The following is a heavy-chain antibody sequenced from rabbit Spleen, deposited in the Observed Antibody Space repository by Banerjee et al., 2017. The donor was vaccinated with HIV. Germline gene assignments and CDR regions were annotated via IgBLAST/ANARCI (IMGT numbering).Heavy chain of an antibody. J-gene: IGHJ6*01. D-gene: IGHD8-1*01. V-gene: IGHV1S45*01. Sequence: QEQLVESGGGLVQPEGSLTLTCKASGFSFGDRDVMCWVRQAPGKGLEWIACIYAGSSGTTYYASWAKGRFTISKTSSTTVTLQMTSLTAADTATYFCARDTGSSFSTYGMDLWGQGTLVTVS. CDR2: IYAGSSGTT. CDR3: ARDTGSSFSTYGMDL. CDR1: GFSFGDRDV.